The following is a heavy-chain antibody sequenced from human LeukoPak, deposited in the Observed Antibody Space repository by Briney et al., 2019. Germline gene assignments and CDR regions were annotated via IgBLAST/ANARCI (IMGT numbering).Heavy chain of an antibody. D-gene: IGHD5-12*01. V-gene: IGHV4-39*01. Sequence: SETLSLTCTVSGGSIRTTGSYWGWIRQPPGKGLEWIGSIFYSGYTYSNSSLESRVTMSVDTSKNQFSLKLNSVTAADTAVYYCARLGIVATTIDHWGQGTLVTVSS. CDR3: ARLGIVATTIDH. CDR1: GGSIRTTGSY. CDR2: IFYSGYT. J-gene: IGHJ4*02.